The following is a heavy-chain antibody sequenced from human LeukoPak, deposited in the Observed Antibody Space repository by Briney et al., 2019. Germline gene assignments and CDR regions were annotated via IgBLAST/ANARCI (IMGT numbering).Heavy chain of an antibody. CDR3: TRDFDFSSAI. J-gene: IGHJ4*02. D-gene: IGHD3-3*01. Sequence: GGSLRLSCAASGFTFSSYWMHWVRQAPGKGLVWVSRISPDGSTTGHADSVKGRFTTSRDNAKNTLFPQMNSLRAEDTAVYYCTRDFDFSSAIWGQGTLVTVSS. CDR1: GFTFSSYW. CDR2: ISPDGSTT. V-gene: IGHV3-74*01.